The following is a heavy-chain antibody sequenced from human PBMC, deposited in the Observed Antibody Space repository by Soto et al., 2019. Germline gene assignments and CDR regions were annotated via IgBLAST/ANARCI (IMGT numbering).Heavy chain of an antibody. CDR1: GFTFSSYG. CDR3: ARDRDYRDGYNFDYYYGMDV. J-gene: IGHJ6*02. CDR2: IWYDGSNK. Sequence: AGGSLRLSCAASGFTFSSYGMHWVRQAPGKGLEWVAVIWYDGSNKYYADSVKGRFTISRDNSKNTLYLQMNSLRAEDTAVYYCARDRDYRDGYNFDYYYGMDVWGQGTTVTVSS. V-gene: IGHV3-33*01. D-gene: IGHD5-12*01.